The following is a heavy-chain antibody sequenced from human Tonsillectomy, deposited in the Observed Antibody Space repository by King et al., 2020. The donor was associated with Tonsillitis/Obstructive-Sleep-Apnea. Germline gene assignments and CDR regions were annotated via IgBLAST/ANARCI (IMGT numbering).Heavy chain of an antibody. V-gene: IGHV3-21*01. D-gene: IGHD2-15*01. J-gene: IGHJ4*02. CDR3: AAHNDCSGGSCYSGGFGY. Sequence: VQLVESGGGLVKPGGSLRLSCAASGFTFSSYNMNWVRQAPGKGLEWVSSIRSSSSYIYYADSVKGRFTFSRDNAKNSLCLQMNSLRAEDTAGYYCAAHNDCSGGSCYSGGFGYWGQGTLVTVSS. CDR1: GFTFSSYN. CDR2: IRSSSSYI.